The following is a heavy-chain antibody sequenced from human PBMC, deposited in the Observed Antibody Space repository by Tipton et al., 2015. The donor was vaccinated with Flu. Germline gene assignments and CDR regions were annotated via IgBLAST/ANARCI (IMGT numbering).Heavy chain of an antibody. J-gene: IGHJ6*03. CDR2: INHSGST. CDR3: ARDGATSDLGYCSSTSCGRYYYYYMDV. V-gene: IGHV4-34*01. Sequence: TLSLTCAVYGGSFSGYYWSWIRQPPGKGLEWIGEINHSGSTNYNPSLKSRVTISVDTSKNQFSLKLSSVTAADTAVYYCARDGATSDLGYCSSTSCGRYYYYYMDVWGKGTTVTVSS. D-gene: IGHD2-2*01. CDR1: GGSFSGYY.